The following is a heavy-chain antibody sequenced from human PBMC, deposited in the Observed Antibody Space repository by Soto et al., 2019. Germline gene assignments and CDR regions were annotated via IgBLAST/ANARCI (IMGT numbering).Heavy chain of an antibody. V-gene: IGHV3-21*01. CDR3: ARDLGPYYYDSSGYNYFDY. Sequence: EVQLVESGGGLVKPGGSLRLSCAASGFTFSSYSMNWVRQAPGKGLEWVSSISSSSSTIYYADSVKGRFTISRDNAKNSLYLQMNSLRDEDTAVYYCARDLGPYYYDSSGYNYFDYWGQGTLVTVSS. CDR1: GFTFSSYS. D-gene: IGHD3-22*01. CDR2: ISSSSSTI. J-gene: IGHJ4*02.